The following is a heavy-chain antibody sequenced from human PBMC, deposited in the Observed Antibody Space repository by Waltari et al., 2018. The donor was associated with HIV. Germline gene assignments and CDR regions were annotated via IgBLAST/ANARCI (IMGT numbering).Heavy chain of an antibody. Sequence: QSPSRGLEWLGRTYYRSKWYNDYAVSVKSRITINPDTSKNQFSLQLNSVTPEDTAVYYCARDYHSSGYFAYWGQGTLVTVSS. D-gene: IGHD3-22*01. V-gene: IGHV6-1*01. CDR3: ARDYHSSGYFAY. CDR2: TYYRSKWYN. J-gene: IGHJ4*02.